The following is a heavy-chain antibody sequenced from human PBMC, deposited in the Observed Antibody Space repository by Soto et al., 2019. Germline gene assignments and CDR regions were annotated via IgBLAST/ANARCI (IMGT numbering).Heavy chain of an antibody. J-gene: IGHJ4*02. CDR1: GGSFSGYY. V-gene: IGHV4-34*01. CDR3: ARGTKPRYYDSSGYHLNY. D-gene: IGHD3-22*01. Sequence: PSETLSLTCAVYGGSFSGYYWSWIRQPPGKGLEWIGEINHSGSTNYNPSLKSRVTISVDTSKNQFSLKLSSVTAADTAVYYCARGTKPRYYDSSGYHLNYLGQGTLVTVSS. CDR2: INHSGST.